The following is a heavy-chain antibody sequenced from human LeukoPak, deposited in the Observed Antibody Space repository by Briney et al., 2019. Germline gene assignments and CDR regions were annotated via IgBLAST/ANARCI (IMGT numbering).Heavy chain of an antibody. CDR1: GGSISSSSYY. CDR2: IYYSGST. CDR3: ARHLGSGGLDAFDI. V-gene: IGHV4-39*01. J-gene: IGHJ3*02. D-gene: IGHD3-10*01. Sequence: SSETLSLTCTVSGGSISSSSYYWGWIRQPPGKGLEWIGSIYYSGSTYYNPSLKSRVTISVDTSKNQFSLKLSSVTAADTAVYYCARHLGSGGLDAFDIWRQGTMVTVSS.